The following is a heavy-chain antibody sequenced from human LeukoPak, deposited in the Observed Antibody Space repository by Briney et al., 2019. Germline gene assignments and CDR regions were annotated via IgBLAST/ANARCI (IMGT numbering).Heavy chain of an antibody. CDR3: ARLVRPTGILTAPLDY. V-gene: IGHV5-51*01. CDR1: GYSFTSYW. D-gene: IGHD2/OR15-2a*01. CDR2: IYPGDSDT. Sequence: GESLKISCKGSGYSFTSYWIGWVRQLPGKGLEWMGIIYPGDSDTRYSPSFQGQVTISADKSISTAYLQWSSLKASDTAMYYCARLVRPTGILTAPLDYWGQGTLVTVSS. J-gene: IGHJ4*02.